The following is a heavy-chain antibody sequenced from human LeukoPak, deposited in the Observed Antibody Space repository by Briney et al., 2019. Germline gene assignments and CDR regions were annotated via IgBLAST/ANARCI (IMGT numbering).Heavy chain of an antibody. J-gene: IGHJ4*02. Sequence: GRSLRLSCAASGFTFSDYARHWVRQAPGKGLEWVAVMSYDGTNYYYADSVKGRFTTSRDNTKKTLYLQMESLRVEGTAVYYCARAQYITSSSPDYWGQGTLVTVSS. CDR1: GFTFSDYA. CDR3: ARAQYITSSSPDY. D-gene: IGHD3-10*01. V-gene: IGHV3-30*04. CDR2: MSYDGTNY.